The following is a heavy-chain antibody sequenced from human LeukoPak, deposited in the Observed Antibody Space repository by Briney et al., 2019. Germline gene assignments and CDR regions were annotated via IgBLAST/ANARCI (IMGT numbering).Heavy chain of an antibody. CDR2: IYPGDSDT. J-gene: IGHJ4*02. CDR1: GYSFTSYW. V-gene: IGHV5-51*01. CDR3: ARVGRLYSSSWYFDY. D-gene: IGHD6-13*01. Sequence: GESLQISCKGSGYSFTSYWIGWVRQMPGKGLEWMGIIYPGDSDTRYSPSFQGQVTISADKSISTAYLQWSSLKASDTAMYYCARVGRLYSSSWYFDYWGQGTLVTVSS.